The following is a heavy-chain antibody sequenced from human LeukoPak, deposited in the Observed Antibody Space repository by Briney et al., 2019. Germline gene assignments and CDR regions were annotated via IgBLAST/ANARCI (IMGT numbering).Heavy chain of an antibody. Sequence: GGSLRLSCAASGFTFSSDSMNWVGQAPGKGLEWVSSISSSSSYIYYADSVKGRFTISRDNAKNSLYLQMNSLRAEDTAVYYCARDHSIAVDYWGQGTLVTVSS. CDR2: ISSSSSYI. V-gene: IGHV3-21*01. J-gene: IGHJ4*02. CDR3: ARDHSIAVDY. CDR1: GFTFSSDS. D-gene: IGHD6-6*01.